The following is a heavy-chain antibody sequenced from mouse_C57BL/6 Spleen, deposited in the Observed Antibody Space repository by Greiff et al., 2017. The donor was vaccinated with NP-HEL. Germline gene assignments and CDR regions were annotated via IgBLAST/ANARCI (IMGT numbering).Heavy chain of an antibody. V-gene: IGHV1-85*01. D-gene: IGHD1-1*01. Sequence: VQLQESGPELVKPGASVKLSCKASGYTFTSYDINWVKQRPGQGLEWIGWIYPRDGSTKYNEKFKGKATLTVDTSSSTAYMELHSLTSEDSAVYFCARGITTVAPAWFAYWGQGTLVTVSA. CDR2: IYPRDGST. CDR3: ARGITTVAPAWFAY. J-gene: IGHJ3*01. CDR1: GYTFTSYD.